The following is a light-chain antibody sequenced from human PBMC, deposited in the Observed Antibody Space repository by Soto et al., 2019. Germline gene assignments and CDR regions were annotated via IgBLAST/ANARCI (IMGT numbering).Light chain of an antibody. J-gene: IGLJ1*01. V-gene: IGLV1-44*01. CDR3: ATWDDSLNAYV. CDR2: SNN. Sequence: QSVLTQPPSVSGTPAQRVTISCSGSSSNIGSNSVNWYHQLPGTAPRLRIYSNNQRPSGVPDRFSGSKSGTSASLAISGLQSEDEADYYCATWDDSLNAYVFGFGTKLTVL. CDR1: SSNIGSNS.